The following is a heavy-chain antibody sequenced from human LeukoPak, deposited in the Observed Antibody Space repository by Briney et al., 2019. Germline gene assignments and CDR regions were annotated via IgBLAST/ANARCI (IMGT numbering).Heavy chain of an antibody. CDR2: IYYSGST. D-gene: IGHD3-3*01. CDR1: GGSISSYY. Sequence: SETLSLTCAVSGGSISSYYWSWIQQPPGKGLEWIGYIYYSGSTNYNPSLKSRVTISVDTSKNQFSLKLSSVTAADTAVYYCAGITIFGGGTAFDIWGQGTMVTVSS. J-gene: IGHJ3*02. V-gene: IGHV4-59*01. CDR3: AGITIFGGGTAFDI.